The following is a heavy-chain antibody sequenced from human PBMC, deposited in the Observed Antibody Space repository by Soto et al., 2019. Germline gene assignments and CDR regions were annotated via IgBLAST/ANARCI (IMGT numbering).Heavy chain of an antibody. CDR1: GGSINNYY. Sequence: PSETLSLTCTVSGGSINNYYWSWIRQPPGKGLEWIGYIYYSGSTNYNPSLKSRVTISVDTSKNQLSLKLSSVTAADTAAYYCARRYGGNFDYWGQGTLVTVSS. D-gene: IGHD1-26*01. CDR3: ARRYGGNFDY. V-gene: IGHV4-59*01. J-gene: IGHJ4*02. CDR2: IYYSGST.